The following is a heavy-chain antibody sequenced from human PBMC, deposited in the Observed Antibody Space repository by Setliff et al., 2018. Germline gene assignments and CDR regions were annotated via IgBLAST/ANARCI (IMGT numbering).Heavy chain of an antibody. J-gene: IGHJ4*02. CDR3: AKDTHYYASSGYYCFDY. V-gene: IGHV3-30*02. Sequence: GESLKISCAASGLTLINNGFHWVRQAPGKGLEWVAYIWYDGSNKYYVDSVKGRFTVSRDNSKDTLFLQMNSLRAEDTGVYYCAKDTHYYASSGYYCFDYWGQGTLVTVSS. CDR1: GLTLINNG. D-gene: IGHD3-22*01. CDR2: IWYDGSNK.